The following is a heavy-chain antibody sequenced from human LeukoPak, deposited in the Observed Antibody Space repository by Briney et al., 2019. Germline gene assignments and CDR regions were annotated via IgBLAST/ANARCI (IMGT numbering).Heavy chain of an antibody. D-gene: IGHD3-22*01. CDR1: GFTFSSYS. CDR3: ARVGDSSGYYYVDY. J-gene: IGHJ4*02. CDR2: ISSSSSTI. Sequence: GGSLRLSCGASGFTFSSYSMNWVRQAPGKGLEWVSYISSSSSTIYYADSVKGRFTISRDNAKNSLYLQMNSLRAEDTAVYYCARVGDSSGYYYVDYWGQGTLVTVSS. V-gene: IGHV3-48*01.